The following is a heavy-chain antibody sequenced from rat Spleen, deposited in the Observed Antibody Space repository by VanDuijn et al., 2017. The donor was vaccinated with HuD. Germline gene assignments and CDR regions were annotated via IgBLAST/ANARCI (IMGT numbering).Heavy chain of an antibody. CDR2: IWGDGST. CDR3: ARADVAGLSTDGI. V-gene: IGHV2-41*01. J-gene: IGHJ2*01. Sequence: QVQLKESGPGLVQPSQTLSPTCTVAGLSLTSYSVHWVRQPPGKGLEWMGGIWGDGSTKYNSALKCRLRISRDTSKSQIYLKMNSLQTEDTATYFCARADVAGLSTDGIWGQGIMVTVSS. CDR1: GLSLTSYS. D-gene: IGHD1-2*01.